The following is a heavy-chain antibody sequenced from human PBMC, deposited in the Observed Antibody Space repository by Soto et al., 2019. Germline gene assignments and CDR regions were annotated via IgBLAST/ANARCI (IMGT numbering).Heavy chain of an antibody. CDR2: IYYSGST. Sequence: KTSETLSLTCTVSGGSISSGDYYWSWIRQPPGKGLEWIGYIYYSGSTYYNPSLKSRVTISVDTSKNQFSLKLSSVTAADTAVYYCARAGYYGSGSYTYWGQGTLVTVSS. V-gene: IGHV4-30-4*01. J-gene: IGHJ4*02. D-gene: IGHD3-10*01. CDR3: ARAGYYGSGSYTY. CDR1: GGSISSGDYY.